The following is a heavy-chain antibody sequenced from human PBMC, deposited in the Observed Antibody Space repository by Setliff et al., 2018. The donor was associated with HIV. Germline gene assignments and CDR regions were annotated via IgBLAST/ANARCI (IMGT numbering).Heavy chain of an antibody. D-gene: IGHD3-3*01. CDR3: ARGSHASFWTGYGEMCFEP. CDR2: FYTSGNI. Sequence: PSETLSLTCSDSGGPVSSDKFYWTWIRQPAGKGLEWIGHFYTSGNIHYSPSLKSRVTISMDTSKNQLFLNLTSVTAADTAVYSCARGSHASFWTGYGEMCFEPWGEGTQVTVSS. J-gene: IGHJ5*02. CDR1: GGPVSSDKFY. V-gene: IGHV4-61*09.